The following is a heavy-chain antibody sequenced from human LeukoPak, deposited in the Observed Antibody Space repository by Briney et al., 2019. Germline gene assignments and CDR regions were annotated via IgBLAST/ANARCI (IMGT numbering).Heavy chain of an antibody. Sequence: GGSLRLSCAASGFTISDYWMHWVRQAPGKGLVWVSRSNSDGSSISYADSVKGRFTISRDIAKNTLYLQMNSLRDEDTGVYYCARDWSFDYWGQGTLVTVSS. V-gene: IGHV3-74*01. J-gene: IGHJ4*02. CDR3: ARDWSFDY. CDR1: GFTISDYW. CDR2: SNSDGSSI. D-gene: IGHD2-8*02.